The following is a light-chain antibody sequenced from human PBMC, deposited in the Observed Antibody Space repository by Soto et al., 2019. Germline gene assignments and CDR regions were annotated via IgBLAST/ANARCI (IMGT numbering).Light chain of an antibody. CDR3: MQALQTPLT. J-gene: IGKJ5*01. CDR1: QILLHSNGYNY. V-gene: IGKV2-28*01. CDR2: LGS. Sequence: DIVMTQSPLSLPVTPGEPASISCRSSQILLHSNGYNYLDWYLQKPGQSPQLLIYLGSNRASGVPDRFSGSGSGTDLTLKISRVEAEDVGVYYCMQALQTPLTFGQGTRLEIK.